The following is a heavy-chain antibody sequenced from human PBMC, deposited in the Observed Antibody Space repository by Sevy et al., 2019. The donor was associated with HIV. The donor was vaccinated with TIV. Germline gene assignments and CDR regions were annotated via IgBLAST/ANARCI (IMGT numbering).Heavy chain of an antibody. J-gene: IGHJ4*02. V-gene: IGHV3-30*04. CDR2: ISDDGNNK. CDR1: GFTFSTYA. CDR3: AGHYYGSTGSHFPLDY. D-gene: IGHD3-22*01. Sequence: GGSLRLSCAASGFTFSTYAMYWVRQAPGKGLEWVAVISDDGNNKDYADSVKGRFTVSRDNSKNTLYLQMNSLRADDTAVYYCAGHYYGSTGSHFPLDYWGQGTLVTVSS.